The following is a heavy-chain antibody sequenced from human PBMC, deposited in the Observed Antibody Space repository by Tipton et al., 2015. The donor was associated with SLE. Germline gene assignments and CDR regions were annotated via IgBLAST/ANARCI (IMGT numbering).Heavy chain of an antibody. CDR3: ARVRSNFDY. V-gene: IGHV3-43*01. CDR1: GFTFDVYT. Sequence: SLRLSCAASGFTFDVYTMHWIRQAPGRGLEWVSLINGRGRIAYADSVKGRFIISRDNAKNTLYLQMSRLRAEDTAVYYCARVRSNFDYWGQGTLVTVSS. J-gene: IGHJ4*02. CDR2: INGRGRIA.